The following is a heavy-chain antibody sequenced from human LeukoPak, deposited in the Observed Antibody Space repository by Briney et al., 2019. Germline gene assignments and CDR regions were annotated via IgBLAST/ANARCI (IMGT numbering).Heavy chain of an antibody. Sequence: GGSLRLSCAASGFTFSSYSMNWVRQAPGKGLEWVSSISSSSSYIYYADSVKGRFTISRDNAKNSLYLQMNSLRAEDTAVYYCASGDSSGYYLYYFDYWGQGTLVTVSS. V-gene: IGHV3-21*01. CDR1: GFTFSSYS. D-gene: IGHD3-22*01. CDR3: ASGDSSGYYLYYFDY. J-gene: IGHJ4*02. CDR2: ISSSSSYI.